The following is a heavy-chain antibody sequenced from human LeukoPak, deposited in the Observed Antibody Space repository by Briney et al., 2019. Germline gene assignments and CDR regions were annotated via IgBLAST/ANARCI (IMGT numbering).Heavy chain of an antibody. CDR2: IGGSGSYT. J-gene: IGHJ4*02. Sequence: GGSLRLSCAASGFTFSDYYMNWIRQAPGKGLEWLSYIGGSGSYTNYADSVKGRFTISRDNAKNSLYLQMNSLRAEDTAVYYCARAFTMTTRVGGDYWGQGTLVIVSS. D-gene: IGHD4-17*01. CDR1: GFTFSDYY. CDR3: ARAFTMTTRVGGDY. V-gene: IGHV3-11*06.